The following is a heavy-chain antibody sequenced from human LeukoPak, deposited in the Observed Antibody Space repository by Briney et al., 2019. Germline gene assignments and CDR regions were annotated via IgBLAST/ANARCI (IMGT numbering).Heavy chain of an antibody. J-gene: IGHJ4*02. Sequence: GGSLRLSCAASGFTFSSYAMSWVRQAPGKGLEWVSAISGSGGSTYYADSVKGRFTISRDNSKNTLYLQMNSLRAEDTAVYYCAKVRTYYDILTGFYADDYWGQGTLVTVSS. CDR2: ISGSGGST. CDR3: AKVRTYYDILTGFYADDY. CDR1: GFTFSSYA. V-gene: IGHV3-23*01. D-gene: IGHD3-9*01.